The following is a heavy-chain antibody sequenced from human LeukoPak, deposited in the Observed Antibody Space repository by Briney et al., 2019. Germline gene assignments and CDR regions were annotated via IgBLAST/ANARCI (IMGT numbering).Heavy chain of an antibody. CDR2: ISSSGTTI. CDR3: VRDHYNSGDPFFDY. J-gene: IGHJ4*02. D-gene: IGHD3-10*01. V-gene: IGHV3-11*01. Sequence: PGGSLRLSCAASGFAFSAHYMSWIRQAPGKGLEWLAYISSSGTTISYADSVKGRFTISRDNGEKSLYLQMSSLRADDTAVYYCVRDHYNSGDPFFDYWGQGSLAIVSS. CDR1: GFAFSAHY.